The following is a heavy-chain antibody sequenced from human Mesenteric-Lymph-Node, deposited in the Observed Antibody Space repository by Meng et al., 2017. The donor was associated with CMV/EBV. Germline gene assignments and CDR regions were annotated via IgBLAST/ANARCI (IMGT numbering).Heavy chain of an antibody. CDR1: GFSFSTHA. CDR3: ARGGFGVVIELVDY. D-gene: IGHD3-3*01. J-gene: IGHJ4*02. V-gene: IGHV3-23*01. CDR2: LCGSGDNT. Sequence: GESLKISCEASGFSFSTHAMSWVRQAPGKGLEWVSSLCGSGDNTYYADSVKGRFTISRDNSKNTLYLQMNSLRAEDTAVYYCARGGFGVVIELVDYWGQGTLVTVSS.